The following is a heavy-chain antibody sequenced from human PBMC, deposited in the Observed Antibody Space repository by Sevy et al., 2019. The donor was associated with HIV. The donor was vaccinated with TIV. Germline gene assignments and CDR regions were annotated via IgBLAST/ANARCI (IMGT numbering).Heavy chain of an antibody. CDR2: IKSKTDGGTT. J-gene: IGHJ6*02. CDR1: GFTFSNAW. Sequence: GGSLRLSCAASGFTFSNAWMSWVRQAPGKGLEWVGRIKSKTDGGTTDYAAPVKGRFTISREDSKNTLYLQTNSLKTQDTAVYYCTAHPSVATMDGGYYYYYGMDVWGQGTTVTVSS. CDR3: TAHPSVATMDGGYYYYYGMDV. V-gene: IGHV3-15*01. D-gene: IGHD5-12*01.